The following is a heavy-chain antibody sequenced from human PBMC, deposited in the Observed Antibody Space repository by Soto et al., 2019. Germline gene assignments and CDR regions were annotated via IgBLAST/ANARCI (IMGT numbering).Heavy chain of an antibody. CDR3: ARLFGSNTGSYPDPY. V-gene: IGHV5-51*01. Sequence: PGESLNISCKGSGYSFTSYWIGWVRQMPGKGLEWMGIIYPGDSNTRYSPSFQGQVTISADKSISTAYLQWSSLKASDTAMYYCARLFGSNTGSYPDPYWGQGTLVTVSS. CDR1: GYSFTSYW. CDR2: IYPGDSNT. D-gene: IGHD1-26*01. J-gene: IGHJ4*02.